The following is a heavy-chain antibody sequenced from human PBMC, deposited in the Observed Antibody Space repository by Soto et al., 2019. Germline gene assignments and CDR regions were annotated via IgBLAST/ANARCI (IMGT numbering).Heavy chain of an antibody. CDR1: GYTFSNYG. V-gene: IGHV1-18*01. CDR2: ISLYSDGT. CDR3: ARVVPGAEAWFRP. D-gene: IGHD2-2*01. Sequence: ASVKVSCKTSGYTFSNYGITWVRQAPGQPLEWLGWISLYSDGTNYAQKFQGRVSMTTDTSTTTAYMELRSLRSDDTAVYYCARVVPGAEAWFRPWGQGPLVTVST. J-gene: IGHJ5*02.